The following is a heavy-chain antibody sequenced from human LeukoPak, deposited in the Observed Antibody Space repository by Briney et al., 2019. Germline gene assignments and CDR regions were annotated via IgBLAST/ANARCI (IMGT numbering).Heavy chain of an antibody. CDR3: ARVYRSGYYNWFDP. CDR1: GGSFSGCY. J-gene: IGHJ5*02. V-gene: IGHV4-34*01. CDR2: INHSGST. Sequence: SETLSLTCAVYGGSFSGCYWSWIRQPPGKGLEWIGEINHSGSTNYNPSLKSRVTISVDTYKNQFSLKLSSVTAADTAVYYCARVYRSGYYNWFDPWGQGTLVTVSS. D-gene: IGHD3-22*01.